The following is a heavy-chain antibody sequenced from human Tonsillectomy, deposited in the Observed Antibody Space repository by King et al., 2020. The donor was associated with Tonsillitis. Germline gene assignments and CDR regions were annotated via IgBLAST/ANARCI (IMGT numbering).Heavy chain of an antibody. J-gene: IGHJ6*01. CDR1: GGFIGNYY. Sequence: QLQESGPGLVRPSETLSLTCTVSGGFIGNYYWSWIRQVPGKGLEWIGHIYYTGSTNYNPSLKSRLTISIDTSKNQFSLELTSVTAADTAVYYCARVLAVTASPHYNYGRDVGGQGTPVTVSS. V-gene: IGHV4-59*01. CDR2: IYYTGST. CDR3: ARVLAVTASPHYNYGRDV. D-gene: IGHD2-21*02.